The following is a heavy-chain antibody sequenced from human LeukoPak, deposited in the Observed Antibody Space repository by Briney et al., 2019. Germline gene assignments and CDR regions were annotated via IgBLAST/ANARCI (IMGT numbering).Heavy chain of an antibody. V-gene: IGHV4-39*07. CDR3: AREWSYYCSSTSCYIMSYYYYYMDV. CDR2: IYYSGST. Sequence: SETLSLTCTVSGGSISTSSYYWGWIRQPPGKGLEWIRSIYYSGSTYYNPSLKSRVTISVDTSKNQFSLKLSSVTAADTAVYYCAREWSYYCSSTSCYIMSYYYYYMDVWGKGTTVTVSS. J-gene: IGHJ6*03. D-gene: IGHD2-2*02. CDR1: GGSISTSSYY.